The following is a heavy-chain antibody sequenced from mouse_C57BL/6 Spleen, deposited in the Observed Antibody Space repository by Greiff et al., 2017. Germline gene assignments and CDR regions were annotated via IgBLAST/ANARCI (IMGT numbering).Heavy chain of an antibody. J-gene: IGHJ2*01. CDR2: FYPGSGSI. Sequence: VQLQQSGAELVKPGASVKLSCKASGYTFTEYTIHWVKQRSGQGLEWIGWFYPGSGSIKYNEKFKDKATLTADKSSSTVYMELSRLTSEDSAVYFCARHEKDYYGSSYVHYFDDWGQGTTLTVSS. CDR3: ARHEKDYYGSSYVHYFDD. CDR1: GYTFTEYT. V-gene: IGHV1-62-2*01. D-gene: IGHD1-1*01.